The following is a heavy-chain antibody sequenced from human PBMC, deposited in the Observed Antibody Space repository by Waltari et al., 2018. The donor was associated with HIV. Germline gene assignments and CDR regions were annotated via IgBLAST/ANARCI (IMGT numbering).Heavy chain of an antibody. CDR1: GFSLSTSGVG. CDR3: AQGAAGSKVAEYFRH. Sequence: QITLKESGPTLVKPTQTLTLTCTFSGFSLSTSGVGVGWIRQPPGKALEWLALIYWDDDKRYSPSLKSRLTINKDTSKNQVVLTMANMDPVDTATYFCAQGAAGSKVAEYFRHWGQGTLVTVSS. D-gene: IGHD6-13*01. V-gene: IGHV2-5*02. CDR2: IYWDDDK. J-gene: IGHJ1*01.